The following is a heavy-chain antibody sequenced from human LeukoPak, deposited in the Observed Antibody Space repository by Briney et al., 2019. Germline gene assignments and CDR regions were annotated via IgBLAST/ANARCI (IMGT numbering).Heavy chain of an antibody. Sequence: GGSLRLSCAASGFTFSSYWMPWVRQAPGKGRVWVSRINIDVSSTSYADSVKGRFTVSRDNAKNTLYLQMNSLRAEDTAVYYCARYDLWSGYSNWFDPWGQGTLVTVSS. J-gene: IGHJ5*02. V-gene: IGHV3-74*01. CDR1: GFTFSSYW. D-gene: IGHD3-3*01. CDR2: INIDVSST. CDR3: ARYDLWSGYSNWFDP.